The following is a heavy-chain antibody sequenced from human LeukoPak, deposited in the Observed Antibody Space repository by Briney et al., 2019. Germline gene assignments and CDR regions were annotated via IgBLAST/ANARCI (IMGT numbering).Heavy chain of an antibody. CDR1: GFTFSSYG. Sequence: GGALRLSCAASGFTFSSYGMHWVRQAPGKGVEGGAVIWYDGCNKYYADSVKGRFTISRDNSKHTLYLQMNSLRAEDTAVYYCAREFVTTVVPYYGMDVWGQGTTVTVSS. CDR2: IWYDGCNK. D-gene: IGHD4-23*01. J-gene: IGHJ6*02. CDR3: AREFVTTVVPYYGMDV. V-gene: IGHV3-33*01.